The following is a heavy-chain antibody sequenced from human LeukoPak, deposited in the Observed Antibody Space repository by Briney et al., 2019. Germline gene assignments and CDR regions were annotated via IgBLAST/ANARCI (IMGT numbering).Heavy chain of an antibody. V-gene: IGHV4-59*01. CDR3: AAGEDY. D-gene: IGHD3-16*01. J-gene: IGHJ4*02. CDR1: GGSISSSY. Sequence: PSETLSLTCTVSGGSISSSYWSWIRQPPGKGLEWIGYIYYIGSTNYNPSLKSRVTISVDTSKNQFSLKLTSVTAADTAVHYCAAGEDYWGQGTLVTVSS. CDR2: IYYIGST.